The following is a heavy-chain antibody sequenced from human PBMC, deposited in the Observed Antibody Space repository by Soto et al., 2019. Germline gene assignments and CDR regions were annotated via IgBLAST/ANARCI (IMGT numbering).Heavy chain of an antibody. CDR2: ISPILGIA. V-gene: IGHV1-69*02. CDR3: ARGIAAAGNWFDP. D-gene: IGHD6-13*01. Sequence: QVQLVQSGAEVKKRGSSVKVSCKASGGTFSSYTISWVRQAPGQGLEWMGRISPILGIANYAQKFQGRVTITAGISTSTAYMELSSLRSEDTAVYYCARGIAAAGNWFDPWGQGTLVTVSS. J-gene: IGHJ5*02. CDR1: GGTFSSYT.